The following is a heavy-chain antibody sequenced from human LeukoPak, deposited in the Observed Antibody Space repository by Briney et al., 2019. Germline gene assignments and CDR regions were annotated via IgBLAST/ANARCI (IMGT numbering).Heavy chain of an antibody. V-gene: IGHV1-69*05. D-gene: IGHD3-22*01. CDR3: ARGQGYDSSGYFDY. CDR1: GGTFSSYA. Sequence: SVKVSCKASGGTFSSYAISWVRQAPGQGLEWMGGIIPIFGTAYYAQKFQGRVTITTDESTSTAYMELSSLRSEDTAAYYCARGQGYDSSGYFDYWGQGTLVTVSS. CDR2: IIPIFGTA. J-gene: IGHJ4*02.